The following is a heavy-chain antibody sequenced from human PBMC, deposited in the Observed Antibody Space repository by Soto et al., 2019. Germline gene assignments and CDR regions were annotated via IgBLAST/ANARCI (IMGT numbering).Heavy chain of an antibody. J-gene: IGHJ1*01. V-gene: IGHV4-4*07. CDR3: AIKFTRRPNWTRFHS. D-gene: IGHD3-3*01. CDR2: IYTSGST. CDR1: GGFIRPYC. Sequence: TRRLSYTGSGGFIRPYCWSWIRPPAGKELEWIGRIYTSGSTYYNPSLKSRATISVDTSKNQFSLTLSSLTAADTPVYYFAIKFTRRPNWTRFHSWALGT.